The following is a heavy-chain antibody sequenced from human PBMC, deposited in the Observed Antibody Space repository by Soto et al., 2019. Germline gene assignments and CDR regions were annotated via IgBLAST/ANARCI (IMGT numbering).Heavy chain of an antibody. CDR1: GYSFTGYW. CDR2: IDPSDSYT. Sequence: LGESLKISCKGSGYSFTGYWISWVRQMPGKGLEWMGRIDPSDSYTNYSPSFQGHVTISADKSISTAYLQWSRLKASDTAMYYCAIEGPNTPFESWGQGAMVTVSS. J-gene: IGHJ3*02. CDR3: AIEGPNTPFES. V-gene: IGHV5-10-1*01.